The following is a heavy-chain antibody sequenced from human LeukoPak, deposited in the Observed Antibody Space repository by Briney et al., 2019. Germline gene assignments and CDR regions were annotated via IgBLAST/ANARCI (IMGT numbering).Heavy chain of an antibody. CDR2: VSKYTGNA. CDR1: NYTFSDYD. D-gene: IGHD4-17*01. Sequence: ASVKVSCKASNYTFSDYDVTWVRQAPGQGLEWMGWVSKYTGNADYAPKFQGRVSMTTDTSTRTAYMELRSLRPDGTAVYFCAREDDRSFGAYDCWGQGTLVTV. CDR3: AREDDRSFGAYDC. J-gene: IGHJ4*02. V-gene: IGHV1-18*01.